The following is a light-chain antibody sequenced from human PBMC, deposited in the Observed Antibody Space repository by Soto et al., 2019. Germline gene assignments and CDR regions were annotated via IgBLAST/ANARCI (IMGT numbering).Light chain of an antibody. J-gene: IGKJ4*01. CDR2: DAS. V-gene: IGKV1-5*01. CDR3: QQFNSD. CDR1: QSISRW. Sequence: DIQMTQSPSTLSASVGDRITITCRASQSISRWLAWHQQKPGKAPYLLIYDASTLNSGVPSRFSGSGSGTEFSLTISSLQPDDFATYYCQQFNSDFGGGTKVEIK.